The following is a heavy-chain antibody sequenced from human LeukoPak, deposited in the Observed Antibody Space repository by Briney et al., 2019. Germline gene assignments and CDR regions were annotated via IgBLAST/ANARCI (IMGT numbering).Heavy chain of an antibody. D-gene: IGHD2/OR15-2a*01. J-gene: IGHJ4*02. V-gene: IGHV4-39*01. CDR3: ARRLSTRSYYLDD. CDR1: GGSISINSDY. CDR2: IYYSGTT. Sequence: KTSETLSLTCTVSGGSISINSDYWGWIRQPPGKGLEWIGDIYYSGTTNYNPSLKSRVTMSVDTSKNQFSLKLNSATAADTAVYYCARRLSTRSYYLDDWGQGTLVTVSS.